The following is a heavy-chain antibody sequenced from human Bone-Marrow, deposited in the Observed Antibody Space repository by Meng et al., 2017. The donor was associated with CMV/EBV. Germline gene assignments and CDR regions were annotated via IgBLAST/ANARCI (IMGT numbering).Heavy chain of an antibody. Sequence: GESLKISCAVSGFTFRSYWMHWVRQAPGKGLVWVSRIESDGRITTYADSVKGRFIISRDNAKNTLYLQMNSLRAEDTAVYYCAREAASGWYPYYYYGMDVWGQGTTVTGSS. CDR3: AREAASGWYPYYYYGMDV. D-gene: IGHD6-19*01. CDR2: IESDGRIT. V-gene: IGHV3-74*03. J-gene: IGHJ6*02. CDR1: GFTFRSYW.